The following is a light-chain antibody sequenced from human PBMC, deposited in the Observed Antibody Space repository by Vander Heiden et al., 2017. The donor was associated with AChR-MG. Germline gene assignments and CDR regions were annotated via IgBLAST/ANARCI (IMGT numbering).Light chain of an antibody. J-gene: IGLJ2*01. V-gene: IGLV3-1*01. CDR3: QAWDSSTVV. Sequence: YELTQPPSVSVSPGQTASITCSGDKLGDKYACWYQQKPGQSPVLVIYQDSKRPSGIPERFSGSNSGNTATLTISGTQAMDEADYYCQAWDSSTVVFGGGTKLTVL. CDR1: KLGDKY. CDR2: QDS.